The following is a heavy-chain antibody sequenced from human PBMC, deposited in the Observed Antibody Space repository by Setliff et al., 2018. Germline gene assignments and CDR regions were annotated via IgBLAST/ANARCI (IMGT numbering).Heavy chain of an antibody. D-gene: IGHD3-9*01. CDR1: GGSFSTYY. CDR2: INHSGST. J-gene: IGHJ5*02. V-gene: IGHV4-34*01. CDR3: ARDLTGWGWFDP. Sequence: SETLSLTCAVYGGSFSTYYWIWIRQPPGKGLEWIGEINHSGSTNYNPSLKSRVTITVDTSKNQFSLKLSSVTAADTAVYYCARDLTGWGWFDPWGQGTLVTVSS.